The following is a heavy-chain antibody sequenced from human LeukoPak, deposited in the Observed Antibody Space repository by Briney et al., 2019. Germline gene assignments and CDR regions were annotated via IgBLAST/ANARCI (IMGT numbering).Heavy chain of an antibody. Sequence: PGRSLRLSCAASGFTFSSYGMHWVRQAPGKGLEWVAVIWYDGSNKYYADSVKGRFTISRDNSKNTLYLQMNSLRAEDTAVYYCAKAGRSFVVVVAAAFDPWGQGTLVTVSS. CDR1: GFTFSSYG. CDR2: IWYDGSNK. V-gene: IGHV3-33*06. J-gene: IGHJ5*02. CDR3: AKAGRSFVVVVAAAFDP. D-gene: IGHD2-15*01.